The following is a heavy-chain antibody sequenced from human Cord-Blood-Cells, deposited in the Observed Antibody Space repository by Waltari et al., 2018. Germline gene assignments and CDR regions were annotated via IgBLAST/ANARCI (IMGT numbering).Heavy chain of an antibody. CDR1: GGSFSAYY. CDR3: ARAVRLAWLVNNWFDP. D-gene: IGHD6-19*01. Sequence: QVQLQQWGAGLLKPSETLSLTCAVYGGSFSAYYWSWLRRPPGKGLEWIGEINHSGSTNYNPSLKSRVTISVDTSKNQFSLKLSSVTAADTTVYYCARAVRLAWLVNNWFDPWGQGTLVTVSS. J-gene: IGHJ5*02. CDR2: INHSGST. V-gene: IGHV4-34*01.